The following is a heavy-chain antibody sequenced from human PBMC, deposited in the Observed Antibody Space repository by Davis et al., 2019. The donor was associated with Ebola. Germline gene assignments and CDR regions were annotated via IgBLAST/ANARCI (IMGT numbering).Heavy chain of an antibody. CDR3: AREAYPQLLVGTTLPYFCDY. V-gene: IGHV1-69*04. D-gene: IGHD1-26*01. CDR2: IIPILGIA. CDR1: VGTFSSYT. Sequence: SVNVSCKASVGTFSSYTISWVRQAPGHALEWMGRIIPILGIATYAQKFQGRVTITADKSTSTAYMELRSLRSEDTAVYYCAREAYPQLLVGTTLPYFCDYWGQGTLVTVSS. J-gene: IGHJ4*02.